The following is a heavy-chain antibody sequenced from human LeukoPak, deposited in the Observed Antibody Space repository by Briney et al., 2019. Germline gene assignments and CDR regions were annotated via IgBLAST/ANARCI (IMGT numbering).Heavy chain of an antibody. CDR1: GFTFSSDW. J-gene: IGHJ5*02. Sequence: PGGSLRLSCAASGFTFSSDWMHWVRQAPGKGRVCVSYINGDGSSTNYADSVRGRFTISRDNAKNTVYLQMNSLRVDDTAVYYCAREELEPSTHPFDPWGQGTLVTVSS. D-gene: IGHD1-14*01. CDR3: AREELEPSTHPFDP. V-gene: IGHV3-74*01. CDR2: INGDGSST.